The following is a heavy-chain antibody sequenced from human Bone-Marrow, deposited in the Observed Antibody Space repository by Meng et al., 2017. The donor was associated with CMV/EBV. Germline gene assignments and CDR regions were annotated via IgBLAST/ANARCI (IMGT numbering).Heavy chain of an antibody. J-gene: IGHJ4*02. CDR1: GFSFSSYE. V-gene: IGHV3-48*03. Sequence: GESLKISCAASGFSFSSYEMNWVRQAPGKGLEWVSYIDNGGDTIYYADSVKGRFTISRDNAKNSLYLQMNSLRAEDTAVYYCAGAFHPNYDILTGYYSLGDYWGQGTLVTAPQ. D-gene: IGHD3-9*01. CDR2: IDNGGDTI. CDR3: AGAFHPNYDILTGYYSLGDY.